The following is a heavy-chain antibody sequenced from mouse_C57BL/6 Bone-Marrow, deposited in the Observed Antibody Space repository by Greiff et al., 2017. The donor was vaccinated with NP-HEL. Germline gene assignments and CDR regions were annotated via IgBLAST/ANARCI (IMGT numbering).Heavy chain of an antibody. CDR2: INPSSGYT. CDR3: ARRGNYGSSYWYFDV. J-gene: IGHJ1*03. V-gene: IGHV1-4*01. D-gene: IGHD1-1*01. CDR1: GYTFTSYT. Sequence: QVQLKQSGAELARPGASVKMSCKASGYTFTSYTMHWVKQRPGQGLEWIGYINPSSGYTKYTQKFKDKATLTADKSSSTAYMQLSSLTSEDSAVYYSARRGNYGSSYWYFDVWGTGTTVTVSS.